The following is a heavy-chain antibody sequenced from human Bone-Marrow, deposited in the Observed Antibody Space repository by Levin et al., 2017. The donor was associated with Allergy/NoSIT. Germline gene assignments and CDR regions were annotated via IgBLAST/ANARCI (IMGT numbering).Heavy chain of an antibody. J-gene: IGHJ1*01. D-gene: IGHD6-13*01. CDR1: GFTSGFYA. Sequence: GGSLRLSCAASGFTSGFYAMSWVRQAPGKGLEWVSGIIGSGGDTSYADSVRGRFTISRDSSKNTLYLQMNSLRVEDTAVYYCAKMEQQLLKGTFEYWGQGAQVTVSS. CDR3: AKMEQQLLKGTFEY. CDR2: IIGSGGDT. V-gene: IGHV3-23*01.